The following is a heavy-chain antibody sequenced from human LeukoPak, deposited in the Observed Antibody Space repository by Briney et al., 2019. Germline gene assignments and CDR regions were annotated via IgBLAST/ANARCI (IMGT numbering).Heavy chain of an antibody. D-gene: IGHD3-22*01. V-gene: IGHV1-18*01. Sequence: ASVKVSCKASGYTFTSYGISWVRQAPGQGLEWMGWISAYNGITNYARKLQGRVTMTTDTSTSTAYMELRSLRSDDTAVYYCARDTYYSDSSGYFDYWGQGTLVTVSS. CDR1: GYTFTSYG. CDR3: ARDTYYSDSSGYFDY. CDR2: ISAYNGIT. J-gene: IGHJ4*02.